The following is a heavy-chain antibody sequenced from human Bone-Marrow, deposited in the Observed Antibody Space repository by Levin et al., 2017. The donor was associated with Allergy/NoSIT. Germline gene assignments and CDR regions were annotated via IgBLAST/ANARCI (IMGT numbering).Heavy chain of an antibody. CDR2: INHSGNT. CDR1: GGSFSGYY. D-gene: IGHD3-10*01. Sequence: SETLSLTCAVYGGSFSGYYWSCIRQPPGKDLEWIGEINHSGNTNYNPSLKSRVTMSVDTSKNQFSLNLRAVTAADTAVYYCAGKLDGVIRRVRFDYWGQGTLVTVSS. V-gene: IGHV4-34*01. J-gene: IGHJ4*02. CDR3: AGKLDGVIRRVRFDY.